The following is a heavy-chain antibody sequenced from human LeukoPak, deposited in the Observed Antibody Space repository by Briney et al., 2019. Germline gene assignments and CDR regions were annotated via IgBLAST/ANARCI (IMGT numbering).Heavy chain of an antibody. Sequence: GGSLRLSCAASGFTFSSYVMHWVRQAPGKGLEWVAVISSDGSNKYYADSVKGRFTISRDNSKNTLFLQINSLRAEDTAVYYCARPRRDAYDDAFDIWGQGTMVTVSS. V-gene: IGHV3-30*04. J-gene: IGHJ3*02. CDR2: ISSDGSNK. CDR3: ARPRRDAYDDAFDI. D-gene: IGHD5-24*01. CDR1: GFTFSSYV.